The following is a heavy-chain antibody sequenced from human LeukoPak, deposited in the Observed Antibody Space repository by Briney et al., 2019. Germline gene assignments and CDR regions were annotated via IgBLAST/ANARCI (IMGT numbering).Heavy chain of an antibody. CDR3: ARGYGVFDY. V-gene: IGHV4-59*02. CDR1: GLIVSSNY. J-gene: IGHJ4*02. D-gene: IGHD3-10*01. Sequence: NPAGSLTLSCAAAGLIVSSNYMSWVRPAPGKVLEWIGYPYYSGSTSYHPSLKRGVTISLDTSKNQFPLKLGSVTPAGTGVEYCARGYGVFDYWGQGTLVTVSS. CDR2: PYYSGST.